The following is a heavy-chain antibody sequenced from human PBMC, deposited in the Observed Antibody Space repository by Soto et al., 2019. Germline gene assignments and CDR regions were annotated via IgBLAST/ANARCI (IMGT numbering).Heavy chain of an antibody. Sequence: PSETLSLTCTVSGGSISSGGYYWSWIRQHPGKGLEWIGYIYYSGSTYYNPSLKSRVTISVDTSKNQFSLKLSSVTAADTAVYYCARLRGRYCSSTSCSSYYFDYWGQGTLVTVSS. CDR1: GGSISSGGYY. CDR2: IYYSGST. V-gene: IGHV4-31*03. D-gene: IGHD2-2*01. J-gene: IGHJ4*02. CDR3: ARLRGRYCSSTSCSSYYFDY.